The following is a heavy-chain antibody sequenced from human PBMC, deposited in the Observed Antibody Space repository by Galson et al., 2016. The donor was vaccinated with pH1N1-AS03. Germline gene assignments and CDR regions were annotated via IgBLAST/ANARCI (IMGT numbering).Heavy chain of an antibody. D-gene: IGHD6-19*01. Sequence: SLRLSCAASGFTFRTYGMNWVRQAPGKGLEWVSSISSSSSYIYYADSVKGRFTISRDNARNSLYLQMNSLSAEDTAVYYCARRSAAVSGTGCVDVWGQGTTVTVSS. CDR2: ISSSSSYI. V-gene: IGHV3-21*01. CDR3: ARRSAAVSGTGCVDV. J-gene: IGHJ6*02. CDR1: GFTFRTYG.